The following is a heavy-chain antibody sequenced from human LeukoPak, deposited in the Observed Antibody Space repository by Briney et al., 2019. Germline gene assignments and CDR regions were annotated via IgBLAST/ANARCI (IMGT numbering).Heavy chain of an antibody. Sequence: SETLSLTCAVYGGSFSGYYWSWTRQPPGKGLEWIGEINHSGSTNYNPSLKSRVTISVDTSKNQFSLKLSSVTAADTAVYYCAREGYYDSSGYANYWGQGTLVTVSS. D-gene: IGHD3-22*01. J-gene: IGHJ4*02. CDR3: AREGYYDSSGYANY. CDR1: GGSFSGYY. CDR2: INHSGST. V-gene: IGHV4-34*01.